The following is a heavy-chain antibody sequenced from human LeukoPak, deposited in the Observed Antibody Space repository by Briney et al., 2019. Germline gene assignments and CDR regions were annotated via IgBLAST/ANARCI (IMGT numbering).Heavy chain of an antibody. CDR1: GFTVRSNY. Sequence: GGSLRLSCAVSGFTVRSNYMNWVRQAPGKGLEWVSIIYSDGSTYYADSVKGRFTISRDNFRNTLYFQMNSLRAEDTAVYYCARGGDTSGSPFDYWGQGTLVTVSS. J-gene: IGHJ4*02. D-gene: IGHD6-19*01. V-gene: IGHV3-53*01. CDR2: IYSDGST. CDR3: ARGGDTSGSPFDY.